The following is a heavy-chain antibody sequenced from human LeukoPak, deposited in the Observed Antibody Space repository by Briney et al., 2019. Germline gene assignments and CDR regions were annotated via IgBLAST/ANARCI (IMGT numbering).Heavy chain of an antibody. CDR1: GGSISNHY. CDR3: ARDQSGSGGHNNDAFDI. CDR2: LHASGST. Sequence: SETLSLTCSVSGGSISNHYWNWIRQPAGKGLEWIGRLHASGSTRYNPSFGTRVTMSADTSKNQLSLKLTSVTAADTALYFCARDQSGSGGHNNDAFDIWGQGTMVTVYS. V-gene: IGHV4-4*07. D-gene: IGHD3-16*01. J-gene: IGHJ3*02.